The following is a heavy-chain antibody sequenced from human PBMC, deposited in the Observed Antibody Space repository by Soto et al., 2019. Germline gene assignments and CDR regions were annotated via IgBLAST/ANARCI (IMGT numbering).Heavy chain of an antibody. Sequence: PGGSLRLSCAASGFTFSSYEMNWVRQAPGKGLEWVSYISSSGSTIYYADSVKGRFTISRDNAKNSLYLQMNSLRAEDTAVYYCARVGRYYYYGMDVWGQGTTVTVSS. CDR2: ISSSGSTI. J-gene: IGHJ6*02. CDR1: GFTFSSYE. CDR3: ARVGRYYYYGMDV. V-gene: IGHV3-48*03.